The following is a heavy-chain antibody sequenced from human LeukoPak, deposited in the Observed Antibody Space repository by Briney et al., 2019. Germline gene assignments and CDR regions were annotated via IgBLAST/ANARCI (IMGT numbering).Heavy chain of an antibody. D-gene: IGHD3-10*01. V-gene: IGHV4-30-4*08. CDR1: GGSISSGDYY. CDR2: IYYSGST. J-gene: IGHJ3*01. Sequence: SETLSLTCTVSGGSISSGDYYWSWIRQPPGKGLEWIGYIYYSGSTYYNPSLKSRVTISVDTSKNQFSLKLSSVPAADTAVYDCARAEECVGELDAFDLLGQGTMVNGSS. CDR3: ARAEECVGELDAFDL.